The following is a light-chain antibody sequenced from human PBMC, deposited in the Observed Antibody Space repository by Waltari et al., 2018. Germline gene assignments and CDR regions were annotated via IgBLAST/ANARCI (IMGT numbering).Light chain of an antibody. CDR1: NIGSKN. CDR2: RDS. Sequence: SYELTQPLSVSVALGQTARITCGGNNIGSKNVHWYQQKPGQAPVLVIYRDSNRPSGCPERFSGSNSGTPATLTISRAEAGDEADYYCQVWDSSTGNVFGTGTKVTVL. CDR3: QVWDSSTGNV. V-gene: IGLV3-9*01. J-gene: IGLJ1*01.